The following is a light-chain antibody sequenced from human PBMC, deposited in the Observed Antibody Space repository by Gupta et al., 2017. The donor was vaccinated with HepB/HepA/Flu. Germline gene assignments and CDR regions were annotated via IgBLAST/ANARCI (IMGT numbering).Light chain of an antibody. CDR2: DAS. CDR1: QSVKNF. Sequence: EIVLTQSPATLSLSPGERATLSCRASQSVKNFLAWFQQKPGQAPRLLIYDASNRATGIPARFSGSGSGTDFTLTISSLEPEDFAVYYCQQCSSWPLTFGGGTKLEIK. CDR3: QQCSSWPLT. V-gene: IGKV3-11*01. J-gene: IGKJ4*01.